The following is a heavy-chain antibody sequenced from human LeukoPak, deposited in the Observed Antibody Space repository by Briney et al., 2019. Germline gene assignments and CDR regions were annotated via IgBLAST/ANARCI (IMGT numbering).Heavy chain of an antibody. CDR2: INPNSGGT. D-gene: IGHD2-21*02. Sequence: ASVKVSCKASGYTFTGYYTHWVRQAPGQGLEWMGWINPNSGGTNYAQKFQGRVTMTRDTSISTAYMELSRLRSDDTAVYYCASYSSRGVTAIAYYYYMDVWGKGTTVTVSS. J-gene: IGHJ6*03. CDR3: ASYSSRGVTAIAYYYYMDV. CDR1: GYTFTGYY. V-gene: IGHV1-2*02.